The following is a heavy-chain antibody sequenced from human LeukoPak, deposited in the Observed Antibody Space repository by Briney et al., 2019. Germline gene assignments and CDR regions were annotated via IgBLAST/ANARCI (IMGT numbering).Heavy chain of an antibody. V-gene: IGHV3-7*01. J-gene: IGHJ4*02. Sequence: GGSPRLSCAASGFTFSTYWMSWVRQAPGKGLEWVAYIKQDGSKTHYVDSVKGRFTISRDKAKNTLFLQINSLRVEDTAVYYCVRGQIGVSVIVQWGQGTLVTVSS. D-gene: IGHD3-16*02. CDR1: GFTFSTYW. CDR3: VRGQIGVSVIVQ. CDR2: IKQDGSKT.